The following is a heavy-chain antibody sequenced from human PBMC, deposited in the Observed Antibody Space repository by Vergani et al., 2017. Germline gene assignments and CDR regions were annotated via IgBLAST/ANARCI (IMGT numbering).Heavy chain of an antibody. Sequence: EVQLVGSGGGLVQPGGSLRLSCAASGFTFSRHWMHWVRQSPEKGLVWVSRIKSDGSITNYADSVKGRFTISRDNAKNTLYLEMNSLRGDDTAIYYCVRARCSGPCFMSNWFDSWGQGTLVTVSS. J-gene: IGHJ5*01. V-gene: IGHV3-74*01. CDR3: VRARCSGPCFMSNWFDS. CDR2: IKSDGSIT. D-gene: IGHD5-12*01. CDR1: GFTFSRHW.